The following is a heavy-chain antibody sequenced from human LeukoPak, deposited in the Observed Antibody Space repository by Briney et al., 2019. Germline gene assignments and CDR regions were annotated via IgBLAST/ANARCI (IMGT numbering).Heavy chain of an antibody. D-gene: IGHD1-26*01. Sequence: ASVKVSCKASGYTFTSYAIHWVRQAPGQRLEWMGWISAGNGNTKYSQNFQGRVTFISNTSATTAFMELSSLRSENAAVYYCARDSGSGNNDYWGQGTLVTVSS. J-gene: IGHJ4*02. CDR1: GYTFTSYA. CDR2: ISAGNGNT. V-gene: IGHV1-3*01. CDR3: ARDSGSGNNDY.